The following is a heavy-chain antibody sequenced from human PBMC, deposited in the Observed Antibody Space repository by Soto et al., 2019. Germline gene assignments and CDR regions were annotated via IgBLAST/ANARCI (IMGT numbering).Heavy chain of an antibody. V-gene: IGHV3-7*03. J-gene: IGHJ4*02. Sequence: EVQLVESGGGLVQPGGSLRLSCAASGFTFSTYYMTWVRQAPGKGLEWVASIKNDGSEQYYVDSVKGRFTISRDNAKNSLYLQMNSLRAGDTALYYCSRENWFQDYWGQGTRVTVSS. CDR1: GFTFSTYY. D-gene: IGHD3-10*01. CDR2: IKNDGSEQ. CDR3: SRENWFQDY.